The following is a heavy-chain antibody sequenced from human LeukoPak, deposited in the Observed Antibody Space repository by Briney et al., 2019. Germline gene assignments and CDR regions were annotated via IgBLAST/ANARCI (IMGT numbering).Heavy chain of an antibody. V-gene: IGHV3-30-3*01. J-gene: IGHJ5*02. CDR3: ARDGGYCSSTSCYNWFDP. CDR1: GFTFSSYA. Sequence: GGSLRLSCAASGFTFSSYAMHWVRQAPGKGLEWVAVISYDGSNKYYADSVKGRFTISRDNSKNTLYLQMDSLRAEDTAVYYCARDGGYCSSTSCYNWFDPWGQGTLVTVSS. D-gene: IGHD2-2*01. CDR2: ISYDGSNK.